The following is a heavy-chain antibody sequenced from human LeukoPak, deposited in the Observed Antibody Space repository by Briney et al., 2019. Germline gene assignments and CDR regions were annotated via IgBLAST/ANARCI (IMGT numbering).Heavy chain of an antibody. CDR3: AKDKVYYYDCSGYSYYWYFDL. Sequence: GGSLRLSCAASGFTVSTNYMSWVRQAPGKGLEWVSVIYSGDSTYYTETGKGRFNISRDNTKNMLYFKMNSLRAEDTAVYYCAKDKVYYYDCSGYSYYWYFDLWGRGTLVTVSS. D-gene: IGHD3-22*01. V-gene: IGHV3-66*01. CDR1: GFTVSTNY. J-gene: IGHJ2*01. CDR2: IYSGDST.